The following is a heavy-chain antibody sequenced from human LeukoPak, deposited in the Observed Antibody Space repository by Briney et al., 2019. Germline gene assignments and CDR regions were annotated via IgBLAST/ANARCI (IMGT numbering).Heavy chain of an antibody. J-gene: IGHJ4*02. Sequence: PGGSLRLSCAASGFTFSSYGMHWVRQAPGKGLEWVAVISYDGSNKYYADSVKGRFTISRDNSKNTLYLQMNSLRAEDTAVYYCAKTFVAGTGDYWGQGPLVTVSS. D-gene: IGHD6-19*01. CDR1: GFTFSSYG. V-gene: IGHV3-30*18. CDR3: AKTFVAGTGDY. CDR2: ISYDGSNK.